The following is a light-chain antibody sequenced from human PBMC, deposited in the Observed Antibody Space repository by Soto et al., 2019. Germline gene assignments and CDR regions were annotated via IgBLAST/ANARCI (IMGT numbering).Light chain of an antibody. V-gene: IGKV1-39*01. CDR1: QTINTY. CDR2: GAS. CDR3: QQSYSTLT. Sequence: DLQMTQSPPSLSASVGDRVTITCRASQTINTYLNWYQQKPGTSPKLLIYGASSLQSGVPSRFSGSGSRTYFSLTISSLQPEDFATYYCQQSYSTLTFGGGTKVEIK. J-gene: IGKJ4*01.